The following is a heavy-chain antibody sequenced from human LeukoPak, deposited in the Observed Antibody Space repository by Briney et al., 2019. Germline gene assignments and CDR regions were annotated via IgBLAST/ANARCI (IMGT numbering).Heavy chain of an antibody. CDR1: GFTFSDYW. V-gene: IGHV3-7*03. J-gene: IGHJ4*02. Sequence: GGSLRLSCAASGFTFSDYWMHWVRQAPGKGLEWVANIKQDGSAEYYVDSVKGRFTISGDNAKNSLYLQMNSLRAEDTAVYYCARRYFDSWGQGTLVTVSS. CDR3: ARRYFDS. CDR2: IKQDGSAE.